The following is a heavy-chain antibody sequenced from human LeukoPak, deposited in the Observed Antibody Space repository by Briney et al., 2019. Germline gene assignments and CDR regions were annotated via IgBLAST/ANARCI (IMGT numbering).Heavy chain of an antibody. CDR3: ARRPFSGWVGFDY. CDR2: FFYSGNT. CDR1: GGSITSSSYY. V-gene: IGHV4-39*01. J-gene: IGHJ4*02. D-gene: IGHD6-25*01. Sequence: SGTLALTCTVSGGSITSSSYYWGWIRQPPGKALEWIGTFFYSGNTYYSPSLKSRVTISVDTSKNQLSLKLSSVTPADTAVYYCARRPFSGWVGFDYWGQGALVTVSS.